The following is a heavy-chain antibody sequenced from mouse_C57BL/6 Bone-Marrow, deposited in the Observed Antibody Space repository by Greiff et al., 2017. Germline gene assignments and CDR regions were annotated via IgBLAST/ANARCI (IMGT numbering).Heavy chain of an antibody. V-gene: IGHV1-69*01. CDR2: IDPSDSYT. CDR1: GYTFTSYW. Sequence: QVQLKQPGAELVMPGASVKLSCKASGYTFTSYWMHWVKQRPGQGLEWIGEIDPSDSYTNYNQKFKGKSTLTVDKSSSTAYMQLSSLTSEDSAVYYCAYGSSYSWYFDVWGTGTTVTVSS. D-gene: IGHD1-1*01. J-gene: IGHJ1*03. CDR3: AYGSSYSWYFDV.